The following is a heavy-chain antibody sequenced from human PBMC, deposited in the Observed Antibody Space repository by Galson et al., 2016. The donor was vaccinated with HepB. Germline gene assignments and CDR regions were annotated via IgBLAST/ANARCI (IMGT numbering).Heavy chain of an antibody. J-gene: IGHJ6*02. CDR2: ISPSKGYT. Sequence: SVKVSCKASGYTFTSYGLSWVRQAPGQGLDWVGYISPSKGYTSHAQKLRDRLTMTTDTSTNTAYMELWSLRSDDTAVYYCARGSSRDKWGMDVWGQGTTVTVSS. CDR3: ARGSSRDKWGMDV. CDR1: GYTFTSYG. D-gene: IGHD1-26*01. V-gene: IGHV1-18*01.